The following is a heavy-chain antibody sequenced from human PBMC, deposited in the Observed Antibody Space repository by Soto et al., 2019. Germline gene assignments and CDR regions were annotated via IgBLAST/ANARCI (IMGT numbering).Heavy chain of an antibody. CDR2: INAGNVNT. V-gene: IGHV1-3*01. Sequence: QVQLVQSGAEVKKPGASVKVSCKASGYTFTSYAMHWVRQAPGQRLEWMGWINAGNVNTKYSQKFQGRVTITRDTSASTAYMELSSLRSEDTAVYYFARDLGVGAASDYWGQGTMVTVSS. D-gene: IGHD1-26*01. CDR1: GYTFTSYA. CDR3: ARDLGVGAASDY. J-gene: IGHJ4*02.